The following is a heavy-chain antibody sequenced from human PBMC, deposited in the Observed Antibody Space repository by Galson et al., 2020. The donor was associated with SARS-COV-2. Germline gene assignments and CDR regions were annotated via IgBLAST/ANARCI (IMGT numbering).Heavy chain of an antibody. V-gene: IGHV1-69*10. Sequence: SVKVSCKASGGTFSSYAISWVRQAPGQGLEWMGGIIPILGIANYAQKFQGRVTITADKSTSTAYMELSSLRSEDTAVYYCATQLGYCSSTSCYYYYYMDVWGKGTTVTVSS. CDR1: GGTFSSYA. J-gene: IGHJ6*03. CDR3: ATQLGYCSSTSCYYYYYMDV. D-gene: IGHD2-2*01. CDR2: IIPILGIA.